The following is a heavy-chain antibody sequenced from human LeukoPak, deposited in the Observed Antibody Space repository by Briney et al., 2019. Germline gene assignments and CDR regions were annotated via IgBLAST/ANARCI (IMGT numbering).Heavy chain of an antibody. Sequence: GGSLRLSCAASGFTFSSYAMSWVRQAPGKGLEWVANIKQDGSEKYYVDSVKGRFTISRDNAKKSLYLQMNSLRAEDTAVYYCGRGVTTVSYWGQGTLVTVSS. CDR1: GFTFSSYA. CDR2: IKQDGSEK. J-gene: IGHJ4*02. CDR3: GRGVTTVSY. D-gene: IGHD4-11*01. V-gene: IGHV3-7*04.